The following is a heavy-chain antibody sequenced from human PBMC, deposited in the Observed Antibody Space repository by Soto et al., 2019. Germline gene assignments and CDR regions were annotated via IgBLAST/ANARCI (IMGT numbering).Heavy chain of an antibody. CDR1: GFTFSSYA. CDR2: ISGSGGST. CDR3: AKLDIVLMVYASPFDY. D-gene: IGHD2-8*01. V-gene: IGHV3-23*04. Sequence: EVQLVESGGGLVKPGGSLRLSCAASGFTFSSYAMSWVRQAPGKGLEWVSAISGSGGSTYYADSVKGRFTISRDNSKNTLYLQMNSLRAEDTAVYYCAKLDIVLMVYASPFDYWGQGTLVTVSS. J-gene: IGHJ4*02.